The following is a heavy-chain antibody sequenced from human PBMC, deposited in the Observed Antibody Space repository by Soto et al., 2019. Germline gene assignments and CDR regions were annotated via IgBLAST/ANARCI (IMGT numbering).Heavy chain of an antibody. CDR2: ITPVFGAP. CDR1: GGTFGSST. CDR3: ARGELATIAYFDS. D-gene: IGHD5-12*01. V-gene: IGHV1-69*06. J-gene: IGHJ4*02. Sequence: QVQLVQSGAEVKKPGSSVKVSCKASGGTFGSSTISWVRQAPGQGLEWMGGITPVFGAPNYAQKFQGRVTITADKSTSTAYMELRSLRSEDTAVYYCARGELATIAYFDSWGQGTQVTVSS.